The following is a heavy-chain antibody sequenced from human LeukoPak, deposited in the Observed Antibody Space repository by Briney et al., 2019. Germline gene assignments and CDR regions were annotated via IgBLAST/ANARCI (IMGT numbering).Heavy chain of an antibody. V-gene: IGHV3-30*04. CDR3: ARDLSGRYSVDY. D-gene: IGHD1-26*01. CDR2: VSYDGRKE. Sequence: GGSLRLSCAASGFTISSYGMHWVRQAPGKGLEWLAIVSYDGRKEYYADSVKGRFTVSRDISKNTLYLQMNSLRVEDTAVYYCARDLSGRYSVDYWGQGTLVTVSS. CDR1: GFTISSYG. J-gene: IGHJ4*02.